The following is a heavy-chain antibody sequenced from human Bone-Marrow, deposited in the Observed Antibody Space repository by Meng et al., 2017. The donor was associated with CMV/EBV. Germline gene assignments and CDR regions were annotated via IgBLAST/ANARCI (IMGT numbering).Heavy chain of an antibody. V-gene: IGHV4-39*07. CDR1: GGSISSSSYY. J-gene: IGHJ4*02. CDR2: IYYSGST. Sequence: SETLSLTCTVSGGSISSSSYYWGWIRQPPGKGLEWIGSIYYSGSTYYNPSLKSRVTISVDTSKNQFSLKLSSVTAADTAVYNGVRDGWGGGRPTIDYWGQGTLVTVSS. D-gene: IGHD1-26*01. CDR3: VRDGWGGGRPTIDY.